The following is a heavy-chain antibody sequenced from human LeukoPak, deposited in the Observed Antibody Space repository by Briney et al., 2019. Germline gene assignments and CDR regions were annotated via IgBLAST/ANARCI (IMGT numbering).Heavy chain of an antibody. CDR3: ARGGVGAATFDY. D-gene: IGHD1-26*01. J-gene: IGHJ4*02. Sequence: PSETLSLTCTVPGGSISSGGYYWSWIRQPPGKGLEWIGYIYHSGSTYYNPSLKSRVTISVDRSKNQFSLKLSSVTAADTAVYYCARGGVGAATFDYWGQGTLVTVSS. CDR2: IYHSGST. V-gene: IGHV4-30-2*01. CDR1: GGSISSGGYY.